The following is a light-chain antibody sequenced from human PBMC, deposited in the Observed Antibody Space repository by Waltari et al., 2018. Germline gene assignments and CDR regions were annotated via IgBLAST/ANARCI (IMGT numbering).Light chain of an antibody. V-gene: IGKV3-11*01. CDR1: QSVTNY. CDR3: QQRRNWPLT. CDR2: YTS. Sequence: DIVLTQSPAILSLSPGERASLSCRASQSVTNYSAWYQQKPGQAPRLLIYYTSNRATGIPARFSGSGFGTDFTLTISSLEPEDFAVYYCQQRRNWPLTFGGGTKVEIK. J-gene: IGKJ4*01.